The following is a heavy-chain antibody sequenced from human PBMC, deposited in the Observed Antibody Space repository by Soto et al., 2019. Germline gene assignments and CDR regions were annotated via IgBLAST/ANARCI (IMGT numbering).Heavy chain of an antibody. V-gene: IGHV1-69*01. D-gene: IGHD6-19*01. CDR2: IIPIFGTA. Sequence: QVQLVQSGAEVKKPGSSVKVSCKASGGTFSSYAISWVRQAPGQGLVLMGGIIPIFGTANYAQKFQGRVTITADEATSTAYMELCSLKSEDTAVYYCARTEASGWSLGVVAFDIWGQGTMVTVSS. CDR3: ARTEASGWSLGVVAFDI. J-gene: IGHJ3*02. CDR1: GGTFSSYA.